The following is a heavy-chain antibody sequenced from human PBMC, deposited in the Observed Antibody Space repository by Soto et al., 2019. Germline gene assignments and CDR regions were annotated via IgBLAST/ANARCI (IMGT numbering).Heavy chain of an antibody. Sequence: QITLKESGPTLVKPTQTLTLTCTVSGFSLNTYGVGVGWIRQPPGKALEWLALIYWDDDKRYSPSLKSRLTINKDTSKTQVVLTMTNMDPVDTVTYYCARALGSWGAYYFDYWGQGTLVTVSS. D-gene: IGHD3-16*01. CDR3: ARALGSWGAYYFDY. J-gene: IGHJ4*02. CDR1: GFSLNTYGVG. V-gene: IGHV2-5*02. CDR2: IYWDDDK.